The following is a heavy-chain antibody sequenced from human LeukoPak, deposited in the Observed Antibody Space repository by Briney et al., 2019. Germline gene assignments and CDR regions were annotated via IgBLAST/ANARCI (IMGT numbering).Heavy chain of an antibody. CDR2: INHSGST. D-gene: IGHD3-22*01. CDR3: ARPYYDSSGFAPEPYYFDY. Sequence: SETLSLTCTVSGGPISSYYWSWIRQPPGKGLEWIGEINHSGSTNYNPSLKSRVTISVDTSKNQFSLKLSSVTAADTAVYYCARPYYDSSGFAPEPYYFDYWGQGTLVTVSS. V-gene: IGHV4-34*01. CDR1: GGPISSYY. J-gene: IGHJ4*02.